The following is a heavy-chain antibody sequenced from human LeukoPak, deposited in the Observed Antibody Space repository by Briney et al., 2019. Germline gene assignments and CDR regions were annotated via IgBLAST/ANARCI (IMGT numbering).Heavy chain of an antibody. CDR1: GDSVSTNSAA. J-gene: IGHJ4*02. V-gene: IGHV6-1*01. CDR2: TYYRSKWYN. Sequence: SQTLSLTCALSGDSVSTNSAAWNWIRQYPSRGLEWLGRTYYRSKWYNDYAVSVKSRITINPDTSKNQFSLQLNSVTPEDTAVYYCARDKGGSGYDHLDSWGQGTLVTVSS. CDR3: ARDKGGSGYDHLDS. D-gene: IGHD5-12*01.